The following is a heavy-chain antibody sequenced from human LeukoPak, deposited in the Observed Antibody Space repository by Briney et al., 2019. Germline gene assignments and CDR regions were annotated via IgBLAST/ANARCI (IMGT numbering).Heavy chain of an antibody. CDR3: ARGVKTTVTNYYFDY. D-gene: IGHD4-17*01. CDR2: IYSSGST. Sequence: SETLSLTCTVPGGSISSGSYYWSWIRQPAGKGLEWIGRIYSSGSTNYNPSLKSRVTISVDTSKNQFSLKLSSVTAADTAVYYCARGVKTTVTNYYFDYWGQGTLVTVSS. J-gene: IGHJ4*02. CDR1: GGSISSGSYY. V-gene: IGHV4-61*02.